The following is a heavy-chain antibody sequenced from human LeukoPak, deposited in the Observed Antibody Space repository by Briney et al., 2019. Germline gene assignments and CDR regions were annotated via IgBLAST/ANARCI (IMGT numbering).Heavy chain of an antibody. J-gene: IGHJ4*02. CDR2: IYSGGST. Sequence: GGSLRLSCAASGFTFSSYAMSWVRQAPGKGLEWVSVIYSGGSTYYADSAKGRFTISRDNSKNTLYLQMNSLRAEDTAVYYCARVHRWGDFDYWGQGTLVTVSS. V-gene: IGHV3-53*01. D-gene: IGHD3-16*01. CDR1: GFTFSSYA. CDR3: ARVHRWGDFDY.